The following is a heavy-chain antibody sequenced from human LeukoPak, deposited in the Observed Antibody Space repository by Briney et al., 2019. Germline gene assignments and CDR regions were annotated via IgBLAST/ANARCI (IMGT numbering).Heavy chain of an antibody. CDR1: GGSISSYY. CDR2: IYYSGST. V-gene: IGHV4-59*08. CDR3: ARQYYAPYYFDY. Sequence: TSETLSLTCTVSGGSISSYYWSWIRQPPGKGLEWIGYIYYSGSTNYNPSLKSRATISVDTSKNQFSLKLSSVTAADTAVYYCARQYYAPYYFDYWGQGTLVTVSS. J-gene: IGHJ4*02. D-gene: IGHD3-10*01.